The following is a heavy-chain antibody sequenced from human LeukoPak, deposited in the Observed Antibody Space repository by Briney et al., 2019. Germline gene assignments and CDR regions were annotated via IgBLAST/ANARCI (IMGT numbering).Heavy chain of an antibody. Sequence: SGPLSLTCSVSGASIDTSAYNWGWIRQPPGKGLEWIGSIYRSGSSYDNPSLQSRLTLSIDTSRNQFSLTLKSVTAADSGVYFCAREMLYDSTAYYLWGQGTVVTVSS. CDR2: IYRSGSS. J-gene: IGHJ4*02. D-gene: IGHD3-22*01. V-gene: IGHV4-39*01. CDR3: AREMLYDSTAYYL. CDR1: GASIDTSAYN.